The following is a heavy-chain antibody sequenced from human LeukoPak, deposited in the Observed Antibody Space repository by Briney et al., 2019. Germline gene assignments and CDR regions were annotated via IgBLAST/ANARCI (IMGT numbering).Heavy chain of an antibody. CDR2: INHSGST. D-gene: IGHD2-2*01. V-gene: IGHV4-34*01. CDR3: ASLGYCSSITCSDY. J-gene: IGHJ4*02. CDR1: GRSFSGYY. Sequence: PSETLSLTCAVYGRSFSGYYWSWIRQPPGKGLEWIGEINHSGSTNYNPSLKSRVTISVDTSKNQFSLKLSSVTAADTAVYYCASLGYCSSITCSDYWGQGTLVTVSS.